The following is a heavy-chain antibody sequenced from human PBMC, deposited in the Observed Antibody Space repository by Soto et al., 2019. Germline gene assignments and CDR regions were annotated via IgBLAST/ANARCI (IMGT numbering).Heavy chain of an antibody. Sequence: GGSLRLSCAASGFSFSVYTMIWVRQAPGKGLEWVSSITSTSTYIYYADPVKGRFTISRDNAKNSLYLQMNSLRAEDTAVYYCARDPVCSGGSCYDYWGQGTLVTVSS. CDR2: ITSTSTYI. V-gene: IGHV3-21*01. J-gene: IGHJ4*02. CDR3: ARDPVCSGGSCYDY. CDR1: GFSFSVYT. D-gene: IGHD2-15*01.